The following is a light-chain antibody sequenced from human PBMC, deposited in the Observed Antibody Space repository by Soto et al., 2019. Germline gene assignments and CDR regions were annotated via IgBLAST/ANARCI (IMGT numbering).Light chain of an antibody. CDR3: QQYDNLPLT. Sequence: DIQMTQSPSSLSASVGDRVTITCQASQDISNYLNWYQQKPGKDPKLLIYDASNLETGVQSRFSGSGSGTAFTFTISSLQAEDIATYYCQQYDNLPLTFGGGTKVEIK. J-gene: IGKJ4*01. V-gene: IGKV1-33*01. CDR2: DAS. CDR1: QDISNY.